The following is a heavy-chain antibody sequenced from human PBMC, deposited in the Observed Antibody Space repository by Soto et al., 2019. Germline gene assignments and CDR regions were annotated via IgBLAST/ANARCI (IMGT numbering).Heavy chain of an antibody. V-gene: IGHV3-23*01. J-gene: IGHJ4*02. CDR3: AKKYSYGSGSYLYHFDY. CDR1: GFNFNNYA. D-gene: IGHD3-10*01. Sequence: EVKLLESGGGLVQPGGSLRLSCAASGFNFNNYAMTWVRQAPGKGLEWVSTIIAGGESTYYADSVKGRFSISRDNSQNALDLQRNSLRADDTALYYCAKKYSYGSGSYLYHFDYWGQGTLVTVSS. CDR2: IIAGGEST.